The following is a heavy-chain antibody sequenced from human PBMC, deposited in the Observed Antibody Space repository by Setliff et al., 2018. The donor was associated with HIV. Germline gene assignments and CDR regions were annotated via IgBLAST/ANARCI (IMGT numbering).Heavy chain of an antibody. V-gene: IGHV6-1*01. J-gene: IGHJ4*02. D-gene: IGHD6-19*01. CDR2: TYYRSKWYF. Sequence: PSQTLSLTCAISGESVSSNNAAWNWIRQSPLRGLEWLGRTYYRSKWYFDYAVSVKSRIIINPDTSKNQFSLHLNSVTPEDTAVYYCARGSYGSVLLWGQGTLVTVSS. CDR3: ARGSYGSVLL. CDR1: GESVSSNNAA.